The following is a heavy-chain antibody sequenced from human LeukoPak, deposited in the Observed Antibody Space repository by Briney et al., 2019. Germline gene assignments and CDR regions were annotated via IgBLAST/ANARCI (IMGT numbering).Heavy chain of an antibody. CDR1: GGSISSSSHD. CDR2: IYYSGIP. V-gene: IGHV4-39*01. CDR3: ARLSPIWWFY. D-gene: IGHD2-21*01. Sequence: PSETLSLTYTVAGGSISSSSHDWGSIRQPPGKGMGWIGSIYYSGIPYYNPSLKSRVTISSDTSKNQFSLKLTSVTAADTAVDYCARLSPIWWFYWGQGTLVTVSS. J-gene: IGHJ4*02.